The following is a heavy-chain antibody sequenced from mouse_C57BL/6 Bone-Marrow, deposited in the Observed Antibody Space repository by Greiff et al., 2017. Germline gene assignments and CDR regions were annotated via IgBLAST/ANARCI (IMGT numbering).Heavy chain of an antibody. CDR1: GYTFTNYW. CDR3: ARKGVLYHFDY. D-gene: IGHD2-12*01. Sequence: VQLQESGAELVRPGTSVKMSCKASGYTFTNYWIGWAKQRPGHGLEWIGDIYPGGGYTNYNEKFKGKATLTADKSSSTAYMQFSSLTSEDSAIYYCARKGVLYHFDYWGQGTTLTVSS. J-gene: IGHJ2*01. V-gene: IGHV1-63*01. CDR2: IYPGGGYT.